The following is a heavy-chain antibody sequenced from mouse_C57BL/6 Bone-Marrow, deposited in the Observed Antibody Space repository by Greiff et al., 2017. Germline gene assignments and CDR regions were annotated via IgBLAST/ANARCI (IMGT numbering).Heavy chain of an antibody. J-gene: IGHJ2*01. D-gene: IGHD2-4*01. CDR3: ARPIYYDYDFDY. V-gene: IGHV5-17*01. Sequence: EVKLQESGGGLVKPGGSLKLSCAASGFTFSDYGMHWVRQAPEKGLEWVAYISSGSSTIYYADTVKGRFTISRDNAKNTLFLQMTSLRSEDTAMYYCARPIYYDYDFDYWGQGTTLTVSS. CDR2: ISSGSSTI. CDR1: GFTFSDYG.